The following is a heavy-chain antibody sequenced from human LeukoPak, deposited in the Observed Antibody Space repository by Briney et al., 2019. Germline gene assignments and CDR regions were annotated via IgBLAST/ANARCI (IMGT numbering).Heavy chain of an antibody. CDR2: IWYDGSNK. CDR1: GFTFSNYG. Sequence: PGGSLRLSCAASGFTFSNYGMNWVRQTPGKGLEWVAVIWYDGSNKYYADSVKGRFTISRDNSKNTLYLQMNSLRAEDTAVYYCAKDLTGTPFDYWGQGTLVTVSS. CDR3: AKDLTGTPFDY. V-gene: IGHV3-33*06. J-gene: IGHJ4*02. D-gene: IGHD1/OR15-1a*01.